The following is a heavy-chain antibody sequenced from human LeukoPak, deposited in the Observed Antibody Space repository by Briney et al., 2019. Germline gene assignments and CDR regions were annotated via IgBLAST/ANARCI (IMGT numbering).Heavy chain of an antibody. J-gene: IGHJ5*02. CDR1: GGSISSYY. Sequence: SETLSLTCTVSGGSISSYYWSWIRQPPGKGPEWIGYIYYSGSTNYNPSLKSRVTISVDTSKNQFSLKLSSVTAADTAVYYCARVLGRYCSSTSCHPFDPWGQGTLVTVSS. D-gene: IGHD2-2*01. CDR3: ARVLGRYCSSTSCHPFDP. V-gene: IGHV4-59*08. CDR2: IYYSGST.